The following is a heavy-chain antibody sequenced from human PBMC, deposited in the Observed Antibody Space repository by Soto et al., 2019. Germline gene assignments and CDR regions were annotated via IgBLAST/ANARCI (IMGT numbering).Heavy chain of an antibody. CDR1: GFTFSNAW. CDR3: VTGVLPPDY. V-gene: IGHV3-15*04. D-gene: IGHD2-2*01. Sequence: EVQLVESGGGLVKPGGSLRLSCAASGFTFSNAWMHWVRQAPGQGLEWVALIATKSDGGTPAQAAPVQGRFTISRDDSKNTLYLQMTRLKIEATAVYYCVTGVLPPDYWGQGTLVTVSS. CDR2: IATKSDGGTP. J-gene: IGHJ4*02.